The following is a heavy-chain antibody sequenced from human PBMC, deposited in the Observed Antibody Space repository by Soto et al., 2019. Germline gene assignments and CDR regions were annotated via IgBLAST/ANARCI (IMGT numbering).Heavy chain of an antibody. V-gene: IGHV5-51*01. CDR2: IYPGDSDT. Sequence: PGESLKISCKGSGYSFTSYWIGWVRQMPGKGLEWMGIIYPGDSDTRYSPSFQGQVTISADKSISTAYLQWSSLKASDTAMYYCASHVSYSGSYYRQQLFTYWGQGTLVTVSS. CDR3: ASHVSYSGSYYRQQLFTY. CDR1: GYSFTSYW. D-gene: IGHD1-26*01. J-gene: IGHJ4*02.